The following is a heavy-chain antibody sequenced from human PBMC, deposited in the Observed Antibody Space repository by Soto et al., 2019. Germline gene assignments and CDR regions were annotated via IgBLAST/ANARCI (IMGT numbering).Heavy chain of an antibody. J-gene: IGHJ6*02. CDR3: AKAAVTTIYYYYGMDV. CDR1: GFTFSSYA. V-gene: IGHV3-23*01. D-gene: IGHD5-12*01. CDR2: ISGSGGST. Sequence: GSLRLSCAASGFTFSSYAMSWVRQAPGKGLEWVSAISGSGGSTYYADSVKGRFTISRDNSKNTLYLQMNSLRAEDTAVYYCAKAAVTTIYYYYGMDVWGQGTTVTVSS.